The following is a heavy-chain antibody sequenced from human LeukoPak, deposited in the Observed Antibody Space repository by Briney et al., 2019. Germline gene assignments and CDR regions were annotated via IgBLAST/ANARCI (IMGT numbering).Heavy chain of an antibody. CDR3: ASPQYCSGGSCYYAFDI. J-gene: IGHJ3*02. V-gene: IGHV5-51*01. CDR2: IYPGDSDT. Sequence: GESLKISCKGSGYSFTSYWIGWVRQMPGKGLEWMGIIYPGDSDTRYSPPFQGQVTISADKSISTAYLQWSSLKASDTAMYYCASPQYCSGGSCYYAFDIWGQGTMVTVSS. D-gene: IGHD2-15*01. CDR1: GYSFTSYW.